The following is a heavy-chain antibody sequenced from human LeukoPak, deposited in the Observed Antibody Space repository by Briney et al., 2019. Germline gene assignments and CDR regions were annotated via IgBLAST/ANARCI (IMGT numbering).Heavy chain of an antibody. CDR2: IYPGDSDT. CDR3: ARLGMVRGVIRTPNWFDP. J-gene: IGHJ5*02. Sequence: GESLKISCKGSGYSFTSYWIGWVRQMPGKGLEWMGIIYPGDSDTRYSPSFQGQVTISADKSISTAYLQWSSLKASDTAMYYCARLGMVRGVIRTPNWFDPWGQGTLVTVSS. CDR1: GYSFTSYW. V-gene: IGHV5-51*01. D-gene: IGHD3-10*01.